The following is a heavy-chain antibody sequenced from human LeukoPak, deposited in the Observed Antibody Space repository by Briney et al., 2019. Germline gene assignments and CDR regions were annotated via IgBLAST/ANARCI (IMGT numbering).Heavy chain of an antibody. D-gene: IGHD3-22*01. CDR1: GGSFSGYY. V-gene: IGHV4-34*01. CDR2: INHSGST. CDR3: ARGYYDSSGYSNPFDY. J-gene: IGHJ4*02. Sequence: PSETLSLTCAVYGGSFSGYYWSWIRQPPGKGLEWIGEINHSGSTNYNPSLKSRVTISVDTSKNQFSLRLTSVTAADTAVYYCARGYYDSSGYSNPFDYWGQGTLVTVSS.